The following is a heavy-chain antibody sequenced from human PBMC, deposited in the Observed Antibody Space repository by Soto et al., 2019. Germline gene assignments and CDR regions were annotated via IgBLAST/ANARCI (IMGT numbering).Heavy chain of an antibody. J-gene: IGHJ4*02. Sequence: SETLSLTCTVSGGSISSGGFYWTWIRQHPGKGLEWIGYIHYSGSTYYNPSLKSRVTLSVDTSKNQFSLKMSSVTAADTAEYYCARSPIVAAGLLDYWGQGTLVTVSS. CDR3: ARSPIVAAGLLDY. CDR2: IHYSGST. D-gene: IGHD6-13*01. CDR1: GGSISSGGFY. V-gene: IGHV4-31*03.